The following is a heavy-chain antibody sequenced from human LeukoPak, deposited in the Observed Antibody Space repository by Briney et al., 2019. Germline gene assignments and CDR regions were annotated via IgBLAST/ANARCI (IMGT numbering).Heavy chain of an antibody. Sequence: SETLSLTCAVYGGSFSGYYWSWIRKPPGKGLEWIGEINHSGSTNYNPSLKSRVTISVDTSKNQFSLKLSSVTAADTAVYYCARGKRSHYYDSSSYFDYWGQGTLVTVSS. CDR1: GGSFSGYY. D-gene: IGHD3-22*01. CDR3: ARGKRSHYYDSSSYFDY. CDR2: INHSGST. V-gene: IGHV4-34*01. J-gene: IGHJ4*02.